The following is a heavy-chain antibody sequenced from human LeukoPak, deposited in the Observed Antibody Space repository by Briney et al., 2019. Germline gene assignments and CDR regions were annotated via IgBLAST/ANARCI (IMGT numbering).Heavy chain of an antibody. Sequence: GGSLRLSCAASGFTFSSYSMNWVRQAPGKGVEWVSSISSSSSYIYYADSVKGRFTISRDNAKNSLYLQMNSLRAEDTAVYYCARPITMIAKIGAFDIWGQGTMVTVSS. CDR2: ISSSSSYI. D-gene: IGHD3-22*01. CDR1: GFTFSSYS. CDR3: ARPITMIAKIGAFDI. J-gene: IGHJ3*02. V-gene: IGHV3-21*01.